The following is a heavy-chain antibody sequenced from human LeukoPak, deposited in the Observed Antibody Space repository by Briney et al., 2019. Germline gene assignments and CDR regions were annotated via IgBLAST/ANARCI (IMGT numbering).Heavy chain of an antibody. J-gene: IGHJ4*02. D-gene: IGHD5-24*01. CDR2: INGDGSWT. V-gene: IGHV3-74*01. CDR1: GNYW. CDR3: ARGYTQRDGYNVVYFDY. Sequence: GGSLRLSCAASGNYWMHWVRQAPGKGLVWVSHINGDGSWTTYADFVKGRFTISKDNAKNTVYLQMNNLRAEDTAVYNCARGYTQRDGYNVVYFDYWGQGTLVTVSS.